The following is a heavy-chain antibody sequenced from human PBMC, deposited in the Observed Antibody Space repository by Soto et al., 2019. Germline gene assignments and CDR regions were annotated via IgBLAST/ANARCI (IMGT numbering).Heavy chain of an antibody. J-gene: IGHJ4*02. CDR1: GFTFSSYA. D-gene: IGHD3-3*01. V-gene: IGHV3-64D*08. Sequence: GGSLRLSCSASGFTFSSYAMHWVRQAPGKGLEYVSAISSNGGSTYYADSVKGRFTISRDNSKNTLYLQMSSLRAEDTAVYYCVKGPRDYYFWSGYPVYFDDWGQGTLVTVSS. CDR3: VKGPRDYYFWSGYPVYFDD. CDR2: ISSNGGST.